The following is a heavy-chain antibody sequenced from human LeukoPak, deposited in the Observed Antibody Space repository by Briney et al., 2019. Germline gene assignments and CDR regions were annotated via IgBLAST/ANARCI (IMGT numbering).Heavy chain of an antibody. CDR1: GFTFSIYW. J-gene: IGHJ4*02. V-gene: IGHV3-7*03. CDR2: LNEDGSEK. Sequence: LGGSLRLSCASSGFTFSIYWMTWVRQAPGTGLEWVASLNEDGSEKYNVDSVKGRFTISRDNAQKSLYLEMKSLSAKDTAVYYCARAVTSTEGYWGQGTLVTVSS. CDR3: ARAVTSTEGY.